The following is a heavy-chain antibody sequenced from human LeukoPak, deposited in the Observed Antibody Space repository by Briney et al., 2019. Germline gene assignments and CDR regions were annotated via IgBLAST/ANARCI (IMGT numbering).Heavy chain of an antibody. CDR1: EFTFSTYN. CDR2: ISINSGYI. J-gene: IGHJ4*02. D-gene: IGHD3-22*01. V-gene: IGHV3-21*01. CDR3: ARDRNYYDSSGYYSLVDY. Sequence: PGGSLRLSCAASEFTFSTYNMNWVRQAPGKGLEWVLSISINSGYIYYANSVKGRFTISRDNAKNSLYLQMNSLRAEDTAVYYCARDRNYYDSSGYYSLVDYWGQGTLVTVSS.